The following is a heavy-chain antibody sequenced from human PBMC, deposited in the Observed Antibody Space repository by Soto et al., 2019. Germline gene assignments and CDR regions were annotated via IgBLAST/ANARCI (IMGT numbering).Heavy chain of an antibody. D-gene: IGHD1-7*01. CDR2: ISISGNTI. V-gene: IGHV3-48*03. J-gene: IGHJ4*02. CDR1: GFTFNSYE. Sequence: EVQLVESGGGLVQPGGSLRLSCAASGFTFNSYEMKWVRQAPGKGLEWVSYISISGNTINYADSVKGRFTISRDNAKNSLYLQMNSLRVEDTAIYYCAEDLTGITGGWGQGTLVTVSS. CDR3: AEDLTGITGG.